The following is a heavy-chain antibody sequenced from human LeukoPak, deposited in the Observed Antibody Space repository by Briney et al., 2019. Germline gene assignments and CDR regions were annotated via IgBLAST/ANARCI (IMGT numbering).Heavy chain of an antibody. J-gene: IGHJ4*02. CDR1: GGSISSGDYY. Sequence: SETLSLTCSVSGGSISSGDYYWGWIRQPPGKGLEWIGCISYSGRTYKYPSLRSRLTMSVDTSKSQFSLKLNSVTAADTAVYYCAREGWGYNDGRGSFDYWGQGTLVTVSS. V-gene: IGHV4-30-4*01. CDR3: AREGWGYNDGRGSFDY. CDR2: ISYSGRT. D-gene: IGHD3-22*01.